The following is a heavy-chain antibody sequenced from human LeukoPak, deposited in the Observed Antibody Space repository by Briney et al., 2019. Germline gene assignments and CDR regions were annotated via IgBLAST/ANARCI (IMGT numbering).Heavy chain of an antibody. CDR1: GFIFSNYW. CDR2: IKEDGSEK. J-gene: IGHJ2*01. CDR3: ARGGGSGYFDP. V-gene: IGHV3-7*01. D-gene: IGHD3-16*01. Sequence: GGSLRLSCAASGFIFSNYWMSWVRQAPGKGPEWLTNIKEDGSEKYYVDSVKGRFTISRDNAKNSLYLQMNSLRAEDTAVYYCARGGGSGYFDPWGRGTLVTVSS.